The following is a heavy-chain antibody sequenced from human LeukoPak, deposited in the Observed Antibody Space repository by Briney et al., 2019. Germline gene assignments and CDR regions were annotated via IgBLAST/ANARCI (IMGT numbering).Heavy chain of an antibody. D-gene: IGHD3-9*01. V-gene: IGHV3-30-3*01. CDR1: GFTFSSYA. CDR2: ISYDGSNK. J-gene: IGHJ4*02. CDR3: AREGPANYDILTGYYNAVYFDY. Sequence: GGSLRLSCAASGFTFSSYAMHWVRQAPGKGLEWVAVISYDGSNKYYADSVKGRFTISRDNSKNTLYLQMNSLRAEDTAVYYCAREGPANYDILTGYYNAVYFDYWGQGTLVTVSS.